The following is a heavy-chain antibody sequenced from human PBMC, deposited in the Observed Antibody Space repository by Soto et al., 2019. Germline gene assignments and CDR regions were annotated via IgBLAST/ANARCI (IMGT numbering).Heavy chain of an antibody. Sequence: SETLSLTCTVSGGSIGSYYWSWIRQPAGKGLESIGRIYANGDTNYNPSLKSRVTISVDTSKNQFSLKLSSVTAADTAVYYCARVQSRDDFWSGYPMYYFDYWGQGTLVTVSS. CDR2: IYANGDT. CDR1: GGSIGSYY. D-gene: IGHD3-3*01. J-gene: IGHJ4*02. CDR3: ARVQSRDDFWSGYPMYYFDY. V-gene: IGHV4-4*07.